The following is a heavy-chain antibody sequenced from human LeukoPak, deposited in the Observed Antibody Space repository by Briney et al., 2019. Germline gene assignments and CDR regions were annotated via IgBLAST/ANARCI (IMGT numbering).Heavy chain of an antibody. CDR1: GAAVRSGNYY. D-gene: IGHD6-13*01. V-gene: IGHV4-61*01. Sequence: SETLSLTCTVSGAAVRSGNYYWSWIRQPPGKELEWIGYIYHSGSTNYNPSLKSRVTISVDTSKNQFSLKLSSVTAADTAVYYCARGAAAGTRGRCVDPWGQGTLVTVSS. J-gene: IGHJ5*02. CDR3: ARGAAAGTRGRCVDP. CDR2: IYHSGST.